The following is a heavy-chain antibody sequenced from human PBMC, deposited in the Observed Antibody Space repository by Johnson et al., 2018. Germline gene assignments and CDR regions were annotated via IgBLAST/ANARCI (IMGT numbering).Heavy chain of an antibody. CDR1: GFTFSSYW. Sequence: VQLVQSGGGVVQPGRSLRLSCAASGFTFSSYWMSWVRQAPGKGLEWVANIKQDGSEKYYVDSVKGRFTISRDNAKNSLYLQMNSLRAEDTAVYYCARNVGYSSSGGYFDYWGQGTLVTVSS. CDR2: IKQDGSEK. CDR3: ARNVGYSSSGGYFDY. D-gene: IGHD6-6*01. V-gene: IGHV3-7*01. J-gene: IGHJ4*02.